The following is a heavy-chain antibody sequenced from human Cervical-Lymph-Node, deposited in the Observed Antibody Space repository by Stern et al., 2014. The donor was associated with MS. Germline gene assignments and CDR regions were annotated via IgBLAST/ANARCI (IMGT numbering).Heavy chain of an antibody. CDR2: ISPNGGGT. CDR3: ARDHDGYGEAPRFDY. D-gene: IGHD5-24*01. CDR1: GYTFTGFY. J-gene: IGHJ4*02. Sequence: VQLEESGAEVKKPGASVKVSCKASGYTFTGFYIHWVRQAPGRGLAWVGRISPNGGGTTYAQESQGRVAMTRDTSINTAYMEVSRLRSDDTAVYYCARDHDGYGEAPRFDYWGQGTLVTVS. V-gene: IGHV1-2*06.